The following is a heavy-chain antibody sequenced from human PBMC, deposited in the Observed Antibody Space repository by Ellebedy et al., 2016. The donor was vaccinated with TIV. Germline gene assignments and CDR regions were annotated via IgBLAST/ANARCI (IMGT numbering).Heavy chain of an antibody. J-gene: IGHJ4*02. CDR1: GFTFSSSG. CDR3: TKDPPHY. CDR2: IGGSDTT. V-gene: IGHV3-23*01. Sequence: GESLKISCVTSGFTFSSSGMAWVRQAPGKGLEFVPVIGGSDTTYYADSVQGRFTISRDNSKNTLYLQMNSLGVEDTALYYCTKDPPHYWGQGTLVTVSS.